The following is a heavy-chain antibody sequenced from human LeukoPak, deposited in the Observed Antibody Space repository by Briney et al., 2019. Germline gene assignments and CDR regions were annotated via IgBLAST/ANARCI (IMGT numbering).Heavy chain of an antibody. CDR3: TKDNCRRATCHGGWLDP. D-gene: IGHD2-15*01. CDR2: IYWNSGGA. CDR1: GFTINDYA. Sequence: PGGSLRLSCAASGFTINDYAMQWVRQRPGRGLEWVAAIYWNSGGAVYADSVQGRFTISRDNAKNSLYLQMNSLRTDDTAFYYCTKDNCRRATCHGGWLDPWGQGTLVTVSS. J-gene: IGHJ5*02. V-gene: IGHV3-9*01.